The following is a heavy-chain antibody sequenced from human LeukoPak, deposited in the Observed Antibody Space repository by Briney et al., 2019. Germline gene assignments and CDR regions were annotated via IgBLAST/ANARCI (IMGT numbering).Heavy chain of an antibody. Sequence: SQTLSHTCTVSGGSISSGSYYWSWIRQPAGKGLECIGCIYTSGSTNYNPSLKSRVSISVDTSKNQFSLKLSSVTAADTAVYYCARDIAAAGTPLGGLYYFDYWGQGTLVTVSS. CDR1: GGSISSGSYY. V-gene: IGHV4-61*02. CDR2: IYTSGST. J-gene: IGHJ4*02. D-gene: IGHD6-13*01. CDR3: ARDIAAAGTPLGGLYYFDY.